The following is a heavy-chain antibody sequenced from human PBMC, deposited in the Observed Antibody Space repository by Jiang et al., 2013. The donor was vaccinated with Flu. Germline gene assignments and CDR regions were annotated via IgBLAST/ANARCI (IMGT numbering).Heavy chain of an antibody. CDR1: GGTFSSYA. CDR3: ARAMKSGTKLRKEEAFDY. Sequence: GAEVKKPGSSVKVSCKASGGTFSSYAISWVRQAPGQGLEWMGRIIPILGIANYAQKFQGRVTITADKSTSTAYMELSSLRSEDTAVYYCARAMKSGTKLRKEEAFDYWGQGTLVTASS. D-gene: IGHD1-14*01. J-gene: IGHJ4*02. V-gene: IGHV1-69*04. CDR2: IIPILGIA.